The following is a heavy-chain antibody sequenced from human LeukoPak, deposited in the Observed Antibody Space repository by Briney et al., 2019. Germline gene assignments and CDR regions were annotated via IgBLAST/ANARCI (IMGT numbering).Heavy chain of an antibody. D-gene: IGHD2-2*01. J-gene: IGHJ4*02. V-gene: IGHV4-30-2*01. Sequence: SETLSLTCTVSGGSISSGGYYWSWIRQPPGKGLEWIGYIYHSGSTYYNPSLKSRVTISVDRSKNQFSLKLSSVTAADTAVCYCARVIIVVVPAAFDYWGQGTLVTVSS. CDR1: GGSISSGGYY. CDR3: ARVIIVVVPAAFDY. CDR2: IYHSGST.